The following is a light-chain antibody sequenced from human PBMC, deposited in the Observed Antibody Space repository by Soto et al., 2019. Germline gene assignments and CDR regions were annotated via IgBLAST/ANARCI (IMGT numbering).Light chain of an antibody. V-gene: IGKV3-20*01. J-gene: IGKJ2*01. CDR2: GVS. Sequence: ETVLTQSPGTLSLSPGERATLSCRATQSVTSSYFAWYQQKPGQAPRLPMYGVSSRATDIPDRFSGSGSVTDFTLTISRLEPEDFVVYYCQQYSSLPHTFGQGTNLEVK. CDR3: QQYSSLPHT. CDR1: QSVTSSY.